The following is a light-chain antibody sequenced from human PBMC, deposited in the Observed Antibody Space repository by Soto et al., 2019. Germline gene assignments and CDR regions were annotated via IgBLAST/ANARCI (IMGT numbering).Light chain of an antibody. J-gene: IGKJ1*01. Sequence: DIQMTQSPSSLSASVGDRVTITCRASQSIRDYLNWYQHKPGMAPQLLIYAASNLQTGVPSRFSGSGSGTEFTLPIASLQPEDFAAYYCQQTFGIFPWTFGQGTKVEIK. V-gene: IGKV1-39*01. CDR1: QSIRDY. CDR2: AAS. CDR3: QQTFGIFPWT.